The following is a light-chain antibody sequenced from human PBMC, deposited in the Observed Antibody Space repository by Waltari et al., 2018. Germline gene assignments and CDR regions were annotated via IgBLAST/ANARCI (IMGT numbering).Light chain of an antibody. CDR1: QCFSSR. V-gene: IGKV1-12*01. J-gene: IGKJ1*01. CDR2: DAC. Sequence: DIQMTQSPSSVSASVGDRVTLTLRASQCFSSRFAWYQQKPGKAPKPLICDACSVHSGVPSRFSGSGSGTDFTLTIRSLQPEDLATYYSQQVNSFPRTFGQGTKVEVK. CDR3: QQVNSFPRT.